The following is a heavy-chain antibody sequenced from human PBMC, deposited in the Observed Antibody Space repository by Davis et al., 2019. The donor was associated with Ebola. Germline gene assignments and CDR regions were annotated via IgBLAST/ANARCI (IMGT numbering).Heavy chain of an antibody. CDR2: IGTAGDT. Sequence: PGGSLRLSCAASGFTFSSYDMHWVRQATGKGLEWVSAIGTAGDTYYPGSVKGRFTISRDNSKNTLYLQMNSLRAEDTAVYYCAKDRQEGWAITMVRGPGRYWGQGTLVTVSS. D-gene: IGHD3-10*01. V-gene: IGHV3-13*01. CDR3: AKDRQEGWAITMVRGPGRY. CDR1: GFTFSSYD. J-gene: IGHJ4*02.